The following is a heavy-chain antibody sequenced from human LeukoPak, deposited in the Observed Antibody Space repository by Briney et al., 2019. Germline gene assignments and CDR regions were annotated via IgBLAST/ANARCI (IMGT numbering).Heavy chain of an antibody. CDR1: GGSISSSSYY. V-gene: IGHV4-39*01. CDR2: IYYSGST. CDR3: ARLTGTIPYYYYYYMDV. J-gene: IGHJ6*03. D-gene: IGHD1-7*01. Sequence: PSETLSLTCTVSGGSISSSSYYWGWIRQPPGKGLEWIGGIYYSGSTYYNPSLKSRVTISVDTSKNQFSLKLSSVTAADTAVYYCARLTGTIPYYYYYYMDVWGKGTTVTVSS.